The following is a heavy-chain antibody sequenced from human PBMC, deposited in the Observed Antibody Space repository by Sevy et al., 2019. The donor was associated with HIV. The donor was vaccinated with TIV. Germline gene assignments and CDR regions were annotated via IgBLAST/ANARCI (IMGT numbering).Heavy chain of an antibody. D-gene: IGHD4-4*01. CDR1: GFTFSSYW. J-gene: IGHJ6*02. V-gene: IGHV3-7*01. CDR3: AREHDYSNGIYYGMAV. Sequence: GGSLRLSCAASGFTFSSYWMSWVRQAPGKGLEWVAKIKQDGSEKYYVDSVKGRFTISRDNAKNSLYLQMNSLRAEDTAVYYCAREHDYSNGIYYGMAVWGQGTTVTVSS. CDR2: IKQDGSEK.